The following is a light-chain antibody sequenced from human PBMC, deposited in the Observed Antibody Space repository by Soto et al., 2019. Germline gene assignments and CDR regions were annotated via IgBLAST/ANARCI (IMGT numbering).Light chain of an antibody. J-gene: IGKJ1*01. V-gene: IGKV3-11*01. Sequence: EIVLTQSPATLSLSPGERATLSCRASQSVSSYVAWYQQKPGQAPRLLIYDASNRATGIPARFSGSGSGTDFTLTISSLEPEDFAGYYCQQRSEWPHTWTIGRGTKVEIK. CDR1: QSVSSY. CDR2: DAS. CDR3: QQRSEWPHTWT.